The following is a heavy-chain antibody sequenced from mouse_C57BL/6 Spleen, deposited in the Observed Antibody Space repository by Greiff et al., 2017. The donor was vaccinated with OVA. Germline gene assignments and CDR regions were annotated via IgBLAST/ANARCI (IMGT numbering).Heavy chain of an antibody. J-gene: IGHJ2*01. CDR3: TRSWFDY. CDR2: IRNKANNHAT. V-gene: IGHV6-6*01. CDR1: GFTFRDAW. Sequence: EVKLEESGGGLVQPGGSMKLSCAASGFTFRDAWMDWVRQSPEQGLEWVAEIRNKANNHATYYAESLKGRFTISRDDSKSSVYLPMNSLRDEDTGIYYGTRSWFDYWGQGTTLTVSS.